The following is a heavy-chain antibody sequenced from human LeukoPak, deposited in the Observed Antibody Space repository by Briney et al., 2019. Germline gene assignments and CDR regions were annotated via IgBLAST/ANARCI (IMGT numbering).Heavy chain of an antibody. J-gene: IGHJ3*02. CDR2: IYYSGGT. CDR3: ARLRWEPDDAFDI. Sequence: SETLSLTCTVSGGSISSSYWSWIRQPPGKGLEWIGYIYYSGGTNYNPSLKSRVTISVDTSKNQFSLKLSSVSAADTAVYYCARLRWEPDDAFDIWGQGTMVTVSS. CDR1: GGSISSSY. V-gene: IGHV4-59*08. D-gene: IGHD1-26*01.